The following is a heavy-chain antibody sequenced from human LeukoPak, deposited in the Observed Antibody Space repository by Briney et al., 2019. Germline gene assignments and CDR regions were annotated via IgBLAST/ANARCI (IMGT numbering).Heavy chain of an antibody. CDR3: ARVGYSSSVEYYFDY. J-gene: IGHJ4*02. V-gene: IGHV1-69*05. CDR2: IIPIFGTA. Sequence: ASVKVSCKASGGTFSSYAISWVRQAPGQELEWMGGIIPIFGTANYAQKFQGRVTITTDESTSTAYMELSSLRSEDTAVYYCARVGYSSSVEYYFDYWGQGTLVTVSS. D-gene: IGHD6-13*01. CDR1: GGTFSSYA.